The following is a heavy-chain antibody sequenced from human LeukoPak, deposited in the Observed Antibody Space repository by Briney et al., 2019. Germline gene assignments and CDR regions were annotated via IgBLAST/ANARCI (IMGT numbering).Heavy chain of an antibody. Sequence: PSETLSLTCTVSGGSISSSSYYWGWIRQPPGKGLEWIGSIYYSGSTYYNPSLKSRVTISVDTSKNQFSLKLSSVTAADTAVYYCAGSYSNYVGWFDPWGQGTLVTVSS. CDR2: IYYSGST. CDR3: AGSYSNYVGWFDP. D-gene: IGHD4-11*01. V-gene: IGHV4-39*01. J-gene: IGHJ5*02. CDR1: GGSISSSSYY.